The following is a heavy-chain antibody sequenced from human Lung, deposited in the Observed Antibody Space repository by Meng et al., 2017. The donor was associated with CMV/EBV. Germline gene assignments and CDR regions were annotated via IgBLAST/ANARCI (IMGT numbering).Heavy chain of an antibody. D-gene: IGHD3-3*01. CDR2: INSDGSST. V-gene: IGHV3-74*01. Sequence: GESLKISCAASGFTFSSYWMHWVRQAPGKGLVWVSRINSDGSSTSYADSVKGRFTISRDNAKNTLYLQMNSLRAEDTAVYYCARDNPYYDFWSGYYGYYFDYCGQGXVITVSS. CDR1: GFTFSSYW. J-gene: IGHJ4*02. CDR3: ARDNPYYDFWSGYYGYYFDY.